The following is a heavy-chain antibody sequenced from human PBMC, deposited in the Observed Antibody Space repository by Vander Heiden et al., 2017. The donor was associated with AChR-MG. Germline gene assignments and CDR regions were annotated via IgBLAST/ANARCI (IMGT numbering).Heavy chain of an antibody. D-gene: IGHD1-1*01. CDR2: IKQDGSEK. J-gene: IGHJ6*02. V-gene: IGHV3-7*01. Sequence: EVQLVESGGGLVQPGGSLRLSCAASGFTFSSYWMSWVRQAPGKGLEWVANIKQDGSEKYYVDSVKGRFTISRDNAKNSLYLQMNSLRAEDTAVYYCARPTLDLGYYYYYYGMDVWGQGTTVTVSS. CDR3: ARPTLDLGYYYYYYGMDV. CDR1: GFTFSSYW.